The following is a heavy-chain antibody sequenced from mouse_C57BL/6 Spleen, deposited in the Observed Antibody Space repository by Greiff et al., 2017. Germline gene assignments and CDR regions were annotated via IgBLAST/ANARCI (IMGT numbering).Heavy chain of an antibody. CDR3: ASFYRGYFDY. J-gene: IGHJ2*01. CDR2: IRLKSDNYAT. V-gene: IGHV6-3*01. CDR1: GFTFSNYW. Sequence: EVKVEESGGGLVQPGGSMKLSCVASGFTFSNYWMNWVRQSPEKGLEWVAQIRLKSDNYATHYAESVKGRFTISREDSKSSVYLQMNNLRAEDTGIYYCASFYRGYFDYWGQGTTLTVSS.